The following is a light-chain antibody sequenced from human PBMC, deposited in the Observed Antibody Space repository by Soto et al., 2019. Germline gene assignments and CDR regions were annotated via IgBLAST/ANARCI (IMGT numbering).Light chain of an antibody. V-gene: IGKV3-20*01. CDR2: GAS. J-gene: IGKJ1*01. CDR1: QSVSSSY. Sequence: EIVLTQSPGTLSLSPGERATLSCRASQSVSSSYLAWYQQKPGQAPRLLIYGASSRATGIPDRFSGSGSGIYFTLTISRLEPEDFAVYYSQQYGSSPPWTFGQGTKVEIK. CDR3: QQYGSSPPWT.